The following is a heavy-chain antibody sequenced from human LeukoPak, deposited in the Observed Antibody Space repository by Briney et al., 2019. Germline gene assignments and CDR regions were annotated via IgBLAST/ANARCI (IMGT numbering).Heavy chain of an antibody. Sequence: TGGSLRLSCAASGFTFSSYSMNWVRQAPGKGLEWVSSISSSSYIYYADSVKGRFTISRDNAKNSLYLQMNSLRAEDTAVYYCARGDGDYDWYFDLWGRGTLVTVSS. V-gene: IGHV3-21*01. CDR3: ARGDGDYDWYFDL. J-gene: IGHJ2*01. D-gene: IGHD4-17*01. CDR1: GFTFSSYS. CDR2: ISSSSYI.